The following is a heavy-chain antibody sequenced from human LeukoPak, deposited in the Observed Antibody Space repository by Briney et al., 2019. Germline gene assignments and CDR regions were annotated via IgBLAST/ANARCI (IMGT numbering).Heavy chain of an antibody. Sequence: PSETLSLTCAVYGGSFSGYYWSWIRQPPGKGLEWIGEINHSGSTNYNPSLKSRVTISVDTSKNQFSLKPSSVTAADTAVYYCARGRGLRMLELRAYHYWGQGTLVTVSS. CDR3: ARGRGLRMLELRAYHY. CDR1: GGSFSGYY. CDR2: INHSGST. J-gene: IGHJ4*02. V-gene: IGHV4-34*01. D-gene: IGHD1-7*01.